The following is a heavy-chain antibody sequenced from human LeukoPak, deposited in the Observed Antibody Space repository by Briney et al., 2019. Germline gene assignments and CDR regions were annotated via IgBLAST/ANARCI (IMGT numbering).Heavy chain of an antibody. V-gene: IGHV3-48*01. CDR2: ITNSGNSK. J-gene: IGHJ5*02. CDR1: EFTFSSYS. CDR3: ARNIRPGDLNWFDP. D-gene: IGHD7-27*01. Sequence: PGGSLRLSCAASEFTFSSYSMNWVRQAPGKGLEWVSYITNSGNSKSYADSVKGRFTISRDNTKNSLYLQMNGLRAEDTAVYYCARNIRPGDLNWFDPWGQGTLVTVSS.